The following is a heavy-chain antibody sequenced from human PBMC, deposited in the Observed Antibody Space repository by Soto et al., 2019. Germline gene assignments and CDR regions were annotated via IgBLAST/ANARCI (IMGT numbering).Heavy chain of an antibody. Sequence: SETLSLTCAVSGGSINSAGYSWSWIRQPPGKGLEWIGYIYHSGSTYYNPSLKSRVTISVDTSKNQFSLKLSSVTAADTAVYYCAREKGVLWFGEYYGMDVWGQGTTVTV. D-gene: IGHD3-10*01. CDR2: IYHSGST. V-gene: IGHV4-30-2*05. CDR1: GGSINSAGYS. J-gene: IGHJ6*02. CDR3: AREKGVLWFGEYYGMDV.